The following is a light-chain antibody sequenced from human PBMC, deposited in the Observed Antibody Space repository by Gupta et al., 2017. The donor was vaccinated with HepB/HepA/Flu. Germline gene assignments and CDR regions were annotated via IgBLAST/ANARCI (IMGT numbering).Light chain of an antibody. Sequence: DIQMTQSPFSLAASVGDRVTITCRASQNIVNYLNWYQHKPGKAPKLLLYAASSLQSGVPSRFSGSGSGTDFTLTISSLQPEDFATYYCQDSYHTLSFGQGTRVEMK. CDR1: QNIVNY. CDR2: AAS. CDR3: QDSYHTLS. V-gene: IGKV1-39*01. J-gene: IGKJ5*01.